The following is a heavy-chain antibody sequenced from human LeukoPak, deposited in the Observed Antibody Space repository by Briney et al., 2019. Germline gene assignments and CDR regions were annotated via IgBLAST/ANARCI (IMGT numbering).Heavy chain of an antibody. CDR1: GYSISSGYY. Sequence: SETLSLTCTVSGYSISSGYYWGWIRQPPGKGLEWIGSIYHSGSTYYNPSLKSRVTISVDTSKNQFSLKLSSVTAADTAVYYCARVEEDYDSSGYHNWFDPWGQGTLVTVSS. CDR2: IYHSGST. D-gene: IGHD3-22*01. V-gene: IGHV4-38-2*02. CDR3: ARVEEDYDSSGYHNWFDP. J-gene: IGHJ5*02.